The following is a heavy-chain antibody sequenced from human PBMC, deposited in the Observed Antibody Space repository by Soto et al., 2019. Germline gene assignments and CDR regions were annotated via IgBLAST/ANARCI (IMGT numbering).Heavy chain of an antibody. Sequence: PSDTLSLTCKVSGASIRSTHYFWGLIRQPPGKGLEWIGNFYSSGVTHYNPSLKSRVTISVDTSKNHFSLNLTSVTAADTALYYCAISFHYDYNGSYSEYWGQGTLVTVSS. V-gene: IGHV4-39*02. CDR3: AISFHYDYNGSYSEY. CDR1: GASIRSTHYF. CDR2: FYSSGVT. J-gene: IGHJ4*02. D-gene: IGHD3-22*01.